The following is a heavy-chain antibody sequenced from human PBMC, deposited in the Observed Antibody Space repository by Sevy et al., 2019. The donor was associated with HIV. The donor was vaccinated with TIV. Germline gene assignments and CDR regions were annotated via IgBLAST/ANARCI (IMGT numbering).Heavy chain of an antibody. CDR2: IIPIFGTA. J-gene: IGHJ4*02. V-gene: IGHV1-69*13. D-gene: IGHD2-2*01. CDR3: ARGRPIVVVPAATTRHFDY. CDR1: GYTFTDYF. Sequence: ASVKVSCKASGYTFTDYFMHWVRQAPGQGLEWMGWIIPIFGTANYAQKFQGRVTITADESTSTAYMELSSLRSEDTAVYYCARGRPIVVVPAATTRHFDYWGQGTLVTVSS.